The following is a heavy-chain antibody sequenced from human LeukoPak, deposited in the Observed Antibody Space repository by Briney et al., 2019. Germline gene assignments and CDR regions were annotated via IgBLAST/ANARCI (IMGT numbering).Heavy chain of an antibody. D-gene: IGHD6-6*01. Sequence: GQSLKISCKGSGYSFTSYWIGWLRQMPGKGMEWMGIIYPGDSDTRYSPSFQGQVTISADKSISTAYLQWSSLKASHTAMYYCARHRAARLRRAFDIWGQGTMVTVSS. J-gene: IGHJ3*02. V-gene: IGHV5-51*01. CDR1: GYSFTSYW. CDR3: ARHRAARLRRAFDI. CDR2: IYPGDSDT.